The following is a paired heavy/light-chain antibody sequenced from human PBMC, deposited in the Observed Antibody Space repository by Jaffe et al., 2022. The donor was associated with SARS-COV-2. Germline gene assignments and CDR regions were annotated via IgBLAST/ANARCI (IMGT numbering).Heavy chain of an antibody. CDR1: GFTFSSYS. D-gene: IGHD1-20*01. CDR2: ISSSGSMI. CDR3: ARVRYGGHADYFDY. Sequence: EVQLVESGGGLVQPGGSLRLSCAASGFTFSSYSMNWVRQAPGKGLEWVSYISSSGSMIYYADSVKGRFTISRDNAKNSLYLQMNSLRDEDTAVYYCARVRYGGHADYFDYWGQGTLVTVSS. J-gene: IGHJ4*02. V-gene: IGHV3-48*02.
Light chain of an antibody. V-gene: IGKV1-5*03. Sequence: DIQMTQSPSTLSAAVGDRVTITCRASQSISSWLAWYQQKPGKAPKLLIYKASSLESGVPSRFSGSGSGTEFTLTISSLQPDDFATYYCQQYNSYSITFGQGTRLEIK. CDR1: QSISSW. J-gene: IGKJ5*01. CDR3: QQYNSYSIT. CDR2: KAS.